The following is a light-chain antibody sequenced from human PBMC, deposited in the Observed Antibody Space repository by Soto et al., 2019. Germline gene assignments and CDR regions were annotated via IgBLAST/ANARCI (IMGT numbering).Light chain of an antibody. Sequence: QSALTQPASVSGSPGQSITISCTGTSSDVGNYNYVSWYQQHPAKAPKLMIFEVSNRPSGVSNRFSGSKSCNTASLTISGLQAEDEAEYYCSSYTGSSTNTVVFGGGTKVTVL. CDR3: SSYTGSSTNTVV. CDR2: EVS. V-gene: IGLV2-14*01. J-gene: IGLJ2*01. CDR1: SSDVGNYNY.